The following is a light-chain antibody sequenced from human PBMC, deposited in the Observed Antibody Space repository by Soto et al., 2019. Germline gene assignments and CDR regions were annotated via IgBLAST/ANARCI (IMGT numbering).Light chain of an antibody. V-gene: IGKV3-20*01. CDR2: GAS. CDR1: QSVSSSY. Sequence: EIVCTQYPGTLSLSPGERATLSCRASQSVSSSYLAWYQQIPGQAPRLLIYGASSRATAIPDRFSGSGSGTDFTLTISRLEPEDFTVYYCQQDGSSPLTFGQGTRLENK. CDR3: QQDGSSPLT. J-gene: IGKJ5*01.